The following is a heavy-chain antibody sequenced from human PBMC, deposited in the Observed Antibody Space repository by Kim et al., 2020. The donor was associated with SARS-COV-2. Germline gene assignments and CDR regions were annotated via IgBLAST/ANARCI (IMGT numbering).Heavy chain of an antibody. Sequence: SVKGRFTISRNNSKNTLYLQMNSLRAEDTAVYYCAKDRIAMVREVTPDYWGQGTLVTVSS. D-gene: IGHD3-10*01. CDR3: AKDRIAMVREVTPDY. V-gene: IGHV3-23*01. J-gene: IGHJ4*02.